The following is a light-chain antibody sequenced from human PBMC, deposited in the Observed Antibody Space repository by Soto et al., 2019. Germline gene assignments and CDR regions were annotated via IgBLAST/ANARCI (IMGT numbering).Light chain of an antibody. Sequence: QSVLTQPPSASGTPGQRVTISCSGSSSNIGSNTVNWYQQLPGTAPKLLIYSHNQRPSGVPDRFSGSKSGTSASLAISGLQSEDESDYYCAAWDYSLNGRVFGTGTKLTVL. V-gene: IGLV1-44*01. CDR1: SSNIGSNT. CDR2: SHN. J-gene: IGLJ1*01. CDR3: AAWDYSLNGRV.